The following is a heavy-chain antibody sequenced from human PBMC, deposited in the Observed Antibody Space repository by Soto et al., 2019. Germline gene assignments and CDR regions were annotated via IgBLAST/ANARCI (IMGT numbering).Heavy chain of an antibody. V-gene: IGHV4-61*01. Sequence: SETLSLTCTVSGGSVSSGTYLWSWIRQSPGKGLEWIAYIYYSGSTNYNPSLQRRSTISVDTSKSQVSLTLTYVTAADAAVYYCARSSNYYYYGFDVWGQGTTVTVS. CDR2: IYYSGST. CDR1: GGSVSSGTYL. CDR3: ARSSNYYYYGFDV. J-gene: IGHJ6*02.